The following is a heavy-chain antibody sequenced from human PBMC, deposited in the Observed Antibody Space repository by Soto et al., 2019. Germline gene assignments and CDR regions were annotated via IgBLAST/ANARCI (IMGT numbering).Heavy chain of an antibody. J-gene: IGHJ4*02. V-gene: IGHV1-46*01. Sequence: QVHLVQSGAEVNKPWASVKVSCKASGYIFINYYIHWVRQAPGQGLEWMGIINPNCGSKNYAQKFRGRVTMARETSTSTVYMDLSSLRSDDTAVYYCARDLAAADYWGQGTLVTVSS. D-gene: IGHD6-13*01. CDR2: INPNCGSK. CDR3: ARDLAAADY. CDR1: GYIFINYY.